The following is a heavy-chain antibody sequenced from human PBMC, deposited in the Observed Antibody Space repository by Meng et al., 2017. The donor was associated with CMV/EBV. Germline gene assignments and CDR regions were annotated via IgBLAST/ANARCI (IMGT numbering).Heavy chain of an antibody. CDR1: GFTFSGSA. D-gene: IGHD6-19*01. V-gene: IGHV3-73*01. CDR2: IISKANSCAT. J-gene: IGHJ4*02. Sequence: GESLKISCAASGFTFSGSAMHWVRQASGEGLGWVGRIISKANSCATTYAASVKGRFTISRDDSKNTTYLQMNSLITEDTAVYYCTLRIAVAGTIDYWGQGTLVTVSS. CDR3: TLRIAVAGTIDY.